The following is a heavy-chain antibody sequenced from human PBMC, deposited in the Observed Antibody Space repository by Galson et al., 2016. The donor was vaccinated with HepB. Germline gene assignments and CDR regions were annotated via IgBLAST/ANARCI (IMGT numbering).Heavy chain of an antibody. CDR3: AKDRDSNWYEKYFQH. V-gene: IGHV3-23*01. CDR1: GFTFNIYA. Sequence: SLRLSCAASGFTFNIYAVSWVRLAPGKGLEWVSAISSGGTTYYADSVKGRFTISRDNSKNTLSLQMNSLRAEDTAVYYCAKDRDSNWYEKYFQHWGQGTLVTVSS. D-gene: IGHD6-13*01. J-gene: IGHJ1*01. CDR2: ISSGGTT.